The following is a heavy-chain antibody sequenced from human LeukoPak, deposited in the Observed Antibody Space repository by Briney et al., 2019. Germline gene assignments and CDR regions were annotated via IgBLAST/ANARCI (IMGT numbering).Heavy chain of an antibody. CDR2: ISYDGSNK. CDR1: GFTFSSYA. V-gene: IGHV3-30-3*01. J-gene: IGHJ4*02. Sequence: GGSLRLSCAASGFTFSSYAMHWVRQAPGKGLEWVAVISYDGSNKYYADSVKGRFTISRDNSKNTLYLQMNSLRAEDTAVYYCAKDREILWFGELPYGLHFDYWGQGTLVTVSS. D-gene: IGHD3-10*01. CDR3: AKDREILWFGELPYGLHFDY.